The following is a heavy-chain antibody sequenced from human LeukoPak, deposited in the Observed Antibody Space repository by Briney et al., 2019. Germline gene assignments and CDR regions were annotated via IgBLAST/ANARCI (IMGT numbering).Heavy chain of an antibody. CDR2: MNPNSGNT. D-gene: IGHD1-26*01. V-gene: IGHV1-8*03. CDR3: ARLWWELPNYCYYYMDV. Sequence: ASVKVSCKASGYTFTSYDINWVRQATGQGLEWMGWMNPNSGNTGYAQKFQGRVTITRNTSISTAYMELSSLRSEDTAVYYCARLWWELPNYCYYYMDVWGKGTTVTVSS. J-gene: IGHJ6*03. CDR1: GYTFTSYD.